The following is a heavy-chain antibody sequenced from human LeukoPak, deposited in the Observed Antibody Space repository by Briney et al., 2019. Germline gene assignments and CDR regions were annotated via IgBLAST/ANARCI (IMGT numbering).Heavy chain of an antibody. J-gene: IGHJ4*02. D-gene: IGHD1-7*01. Sequence: GASVKVSCKASGGTFSSYAISWVRQAPGQGLEWMGRIIPIFGTANYAQKFQGRVTITTDESTSTAYMELSSLRSEDTAVYYCAGSDPWQTGTQGHYFDYWGQGTLVTVSS. V-gene: IGHV1-69*05. CDR3: AGSDPWQTGTQGHYFDY. CDR2: IIPIFGTA. CDR1: GGTFSSYA.